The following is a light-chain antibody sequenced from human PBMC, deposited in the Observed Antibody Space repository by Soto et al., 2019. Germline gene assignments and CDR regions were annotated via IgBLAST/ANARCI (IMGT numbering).Light chain of an antibody. Sequence: DLQMTQSPSTLSASVGDRVTITCRASQSISSWLAWYQQKPGKAPKLLIYKASSLESGVPSRFSGSGSGPEFTLTISSLQPDDFATYYCQQYNSYSWTFGQGTKVEIK. CDR3: QQYNSYSWT. V-gene: IGKV1-5*03. J-gene: IGKJ1*01. CDR1: QSISSW. CDR2: KAS.